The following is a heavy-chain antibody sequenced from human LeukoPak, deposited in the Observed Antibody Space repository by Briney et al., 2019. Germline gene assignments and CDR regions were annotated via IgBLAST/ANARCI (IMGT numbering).Heavy chain of an antibody. CDR3: ARVFDSGSQAYFYYMDV. D-gene: IGHD3-10*01. CDR2: IYYSGST. V-gene: IGHV4-39*07. CDR1: GGSISSSSYY. Sequence: SETLSLTCTVSGGSISSSSYYWGWIRQPPGTGLEWIGSIYYSGSTYYNPSLKSRVTISVDTSKNQFSLKVSSVTAADTAVYYCARVFDSGSQAYFYYMDVWGKGTTVTISS. J-gene: IGHJ6*03.